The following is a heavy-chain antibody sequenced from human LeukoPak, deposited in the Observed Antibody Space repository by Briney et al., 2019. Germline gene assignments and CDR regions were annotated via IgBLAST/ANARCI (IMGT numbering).Heavy chain of an antibody. CDR3: ARDIGGMATDYYFDY. CDR2: ISSTGSII. Sequence: GGSLRLSCAASGFNFRDYYMSWVRQAPGKGLEWVSSISSTGSIIYYADSVKGRFTISRDNAKISLFLQMNSLRADDTAVYYCARDIGGMATDYYFDYWGQGTLVTVSS. J-gene: IGHJ4*02. V-gene: IGHV3-11*01. CDR1: GFNFRDYY. D-gene: IGHD5-24*01.